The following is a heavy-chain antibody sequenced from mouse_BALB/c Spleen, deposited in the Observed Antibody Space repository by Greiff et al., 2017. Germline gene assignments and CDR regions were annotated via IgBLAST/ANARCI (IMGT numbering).Heavy chain of an antibody. J-gene: IGHJ2*01. CDR2: IDPENGDT. CDR1: GFNIKDYY. CDR3: KGFYYGNYYFDY. Sequence: VQLQQSGAELVRSGASVKLSCTASGFNIKDYYMHWVKQRPEQGLEWIGWIDPENGDTEYAPKFQGKATMTADTSSNTAYLQLSSLTSEDTAVYYCKGFYYGNYYFDYWGQGTTLTVSS. D-gene: IGHD2-1*01. V-gene: IGHV14-4*02.